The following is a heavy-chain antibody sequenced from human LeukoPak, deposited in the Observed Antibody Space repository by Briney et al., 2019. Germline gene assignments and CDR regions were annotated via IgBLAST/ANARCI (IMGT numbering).Heavy chain of an antibody. CDR2: INPNSGGT. D-gene: IGHD3-10*01. J-gene: IGHJ3*02. CDR3: ARDVLWFGELLQGIAFDI. Sequence: ASVKVSCKASGHTFTGYYMHWVRQAPGQGLEWMGWINPNSGGTNYAQKFQGRVTMTRDTSISTAYMELRSLRSDDTAVYYCARDVLWFGELLQGIAFDIWGQGTMVTVSS. V-gene: IGHV1-2*02. CDR1: GHTFTGYY.